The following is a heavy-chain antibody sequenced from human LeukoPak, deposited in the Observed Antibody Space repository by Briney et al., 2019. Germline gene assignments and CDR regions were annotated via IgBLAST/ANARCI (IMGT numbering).Heavy chain of an antibody. Sequence: GRSLRLSCAASGFTFSSYGMHWVRQAPGKGLEWVAVISYDGSNKYYADSVKGRFTISRDNSKNTLYLQMNSLRAEDTAVYYCAKAKGIAVAGSFDYWGQGTLVTVSS. CDR1: GFTFSSYG. J-gene: IGHJ4*02. V-gene: IGHV3-30*18. CDR3: AKAKGIAVAGSFDY. D-gene: IGHD6-19*01. CDR2: ISYDGSNK.